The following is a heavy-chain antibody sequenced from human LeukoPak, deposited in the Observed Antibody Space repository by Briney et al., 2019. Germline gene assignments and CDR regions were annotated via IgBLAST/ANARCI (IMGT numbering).Heavy chain of an antibody. J-gene: IGHJ4*02. CDR3: AKVSSIAVADSYYFDY. D-gene: IGHD6-19*01. CDR2: ISGSGGST. CDR1: GFTFSSYG. V-gene: IGHV3-23*01. Sequence: PGGSLRLSCAASGFTFSSYGMSWVRQAPGKGLEWVSAISGSGGSTYYADSVKGRFTISRDNSKNTLYLQMNSLRAEDTAVYYCAKVSSIAVADSYYFDYWGQGTLVTVSS.